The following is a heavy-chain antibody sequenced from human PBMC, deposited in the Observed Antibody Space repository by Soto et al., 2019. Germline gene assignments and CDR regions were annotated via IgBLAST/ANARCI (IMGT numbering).Heavy chain of an antibody. CDR1: GGTFSKYA. J-gene: IGHJ6*02. Sequence: QVQLVQSGAEMQQPGASVRVSCKASGGTFSKYAFSWVRQAPGQGLEWLGGTIPMFGTPNYEQKCQGSVALSADESTATVYMELTSLRSEDTAVYFCARPPRDRNYSYGMAVWGQGTTVTVSS. D-gene: IGHD3-22*01. V-gene: IGHV1-69*01. CDR2: TIPMFGTP. CDR3: ARPPRDRNYSYGMAV.